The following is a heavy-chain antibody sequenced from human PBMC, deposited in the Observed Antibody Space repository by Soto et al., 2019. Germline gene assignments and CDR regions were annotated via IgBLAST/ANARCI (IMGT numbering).Heavy chain of an antibody. J-gene: IGHJ5*02. CDR3: VRSGYCPNGVYYFGDFDH. V-gene: IGHV1-8*01. D-gene: IGHD2-8*01. CDR1: GYTFTSYD. CDR2: MKPNSGNT. Sequence: QVQLVQSGAEVKKPGASVKVSCKASGYTFTSYDINWVRQATGQGLEWMGWMKPNSGNTGYAQKFQGRVTMTRDTSISTAYMELSSLRSEDTAVYYCVRSGYCPNGVYYFGDFDHWGQGTLVTVSS.